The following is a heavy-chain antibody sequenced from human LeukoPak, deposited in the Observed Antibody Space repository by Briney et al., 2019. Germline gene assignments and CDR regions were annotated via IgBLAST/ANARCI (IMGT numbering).Heavy chain of an antibody. Sequence: PGGSLRLSCAASGFTFDDYGMSWVRQAPGKGLEWVSSISSSSSYIYYADSVKGRFTISRDNAKNSLYLQMNSLRAEDTAVYYCARDARFGPTPNWFDPWGQGTLVTVSS. CDR1: GFTFDDYG. V-gene: IGHV3-21*01. D-gene: IGHD3-10*01. CDR3: ARDARFGPTPNWFDP. CDR2: ISSSSSYI. J-gene: IGHJ5*02.